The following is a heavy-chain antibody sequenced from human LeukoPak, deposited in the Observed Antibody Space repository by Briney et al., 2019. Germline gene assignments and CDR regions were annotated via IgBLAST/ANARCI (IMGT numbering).Heavy chain of an antibody. CDR3: AKGRTTVTRIRWFDP. V-gene: IGHV3-23*01. Sequence: GVSLRLSCAASGFTFSSYAMSWVRQAPGKGLEWVSASSGSGGSTYYADSVKGRFTISRDNSKNTLYLQMNSLRDEDTAVYYCAKGRTTVTRIRWFDPWGQGTLVTVSS. CDR2: SSGSGGST. J-gene: IGHJ5*02. CDR1: GFTFSSYA. D-gene: IGHD4-17*01.